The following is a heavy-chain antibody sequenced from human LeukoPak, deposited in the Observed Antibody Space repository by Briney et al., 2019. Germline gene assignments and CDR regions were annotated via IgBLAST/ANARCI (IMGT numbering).Heavy chain of an antibody. Sequence: ASVKVSCKASGFSFSNYDINWVRQASGQGLGWLGWMNPNSGNTGYAPKFQGRVTITRNTSISTAYMELSSLRSEDTAVYYCARGKAVTGTRYYDYWGQGTLVTVSS. CDR3: ARGKAVTGTRYYDY. J-gene: IGHJ4*02. D-gene: IGHD6-19*01. V-gene: IGHV1-8*01. CDR2: MNPNSGNT. CDR1: GFSFSNYD.